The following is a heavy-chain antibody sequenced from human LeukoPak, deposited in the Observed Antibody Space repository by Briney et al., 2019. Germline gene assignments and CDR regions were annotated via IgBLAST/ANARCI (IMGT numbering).Heavy chain of an antibody. J-gene: IGHJ4*02. V-gene: IGHV3-7*01. Sequence: GGSLRLSCTASGFIFSGSWMAWIRQAPGKGLEWVAIIKKDGSEKYYVDSMKGRFTISRDNAKNSLFLQMNSLRAEDTAVYYCARVYSGSSRITDYWGQGTLVTVPS. D-gene: IGHD6-6*01. CDR3: ARVYSGSSRITDY. CDR1: GFIFSGSW. CDR2: IKKDGSEK.